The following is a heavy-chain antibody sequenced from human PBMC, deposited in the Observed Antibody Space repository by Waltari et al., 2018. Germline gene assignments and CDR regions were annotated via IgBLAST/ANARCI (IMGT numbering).Heavy chain of an antibody. CDR2: INSGNGNT. Sequence: QVQLVQSGAEVKKPGASVKVSCKASGYTFTSYAVNWVRPAPGQRLEWMGWINSGNGNTEYSQEFQGRVTISRATSATTAYMELSSLRVEDTAVYYCARCGVYGSSNYYYGMDVWGQGTTVIVSS. D-gene: IGHD3-10*01. V-gene: IGHV1-3*01. CDR3: ARCGVYGSSNYYYGMDV. CDR1: GYTFTSYA. J-gene: IGHJ6*02.